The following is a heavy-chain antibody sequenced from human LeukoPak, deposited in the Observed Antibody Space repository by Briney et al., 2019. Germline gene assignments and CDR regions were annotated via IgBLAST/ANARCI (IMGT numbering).Heavy chain of an antibody. V-gene: IGHV1-2*02. CDR1: GYPFTGYY. D-gene: IGHD2-2*01. CDR2: INPNSGFT. Sequence: ASVKVSCKASGYPFTGYYLHWVRQAPGQGLEWMGWINPNSGFTNYAQKFQGRVTTTRDTSISTAYMELSRLRSDDTAVYYCARLADCSSSSCRSFDYWGQGTLVTVSS. J-gene: IGHJ4*02. CDR3: ARLADCSSSSCRSFDY.